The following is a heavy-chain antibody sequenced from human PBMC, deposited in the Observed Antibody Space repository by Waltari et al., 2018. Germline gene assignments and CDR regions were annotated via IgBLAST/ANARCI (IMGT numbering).Heavy chain of an antibody. V-gene: IGHV4-38-2*01. CDR2: IYHSGST. J-gene: IGHJ3*02. Sequence: QVQLQESGPGLVKPSETLSLTCAVSGYSISSGYYWGWTRQPPGKGLEWIGSIYHSGSTYYNPSLKSRVTISVDTSKNQFSLKLSSVTAADTAVYYCARATVTTSSAFDIWGQGTMVTVSS. D-gene: IGHD4-17*01. CDR1: GYSISSGYY. CDR3: ARATVTTSSAFDI.